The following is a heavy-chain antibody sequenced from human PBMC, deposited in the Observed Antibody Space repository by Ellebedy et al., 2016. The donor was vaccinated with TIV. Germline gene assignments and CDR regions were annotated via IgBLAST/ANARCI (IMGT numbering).Heavy chain of an antibody. V-gene: IGHV3-11*05. D-gene: IGHD6-13*01. CDR1: GFTFSDYY. CDR3: ARDLGGGTAEPGYYYYYGMDV. Sequence: GESLKISXAASGFTFSDYYMSWIRQAPGKGLEWVSYISSSSSYTNYADSVKGRFTISRDNAKNSLYLQMNSLRAEDTAVYYCARDLGGGTAEPGYYYYYGMDVWGQGTTVTVSS. J-gene: IGHJ6*02. CDR2: ISSSSSYT.